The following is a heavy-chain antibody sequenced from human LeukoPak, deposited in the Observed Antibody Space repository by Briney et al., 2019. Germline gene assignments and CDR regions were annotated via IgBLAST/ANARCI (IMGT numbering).Heavy chain of an antibody. Sequence: GGSLRLSCAASGFTFSSYWMNWARQAPGMGLVWVSRLPPDELDIIYADSVKGRFTVSRDNAKNTVYLQMNNLRAEDTAVYYCARSPSPYSSGWYFDYWGQGTLVTVSS. CDR2: LPPDELDI. CDR1: GFTFSSYW. CDR3: ARSPSPYSSGWYFDY. D-gene: IGHD6-19*01. J-gene: IGHJ4*02. V-gene: IGHV3-74*01.